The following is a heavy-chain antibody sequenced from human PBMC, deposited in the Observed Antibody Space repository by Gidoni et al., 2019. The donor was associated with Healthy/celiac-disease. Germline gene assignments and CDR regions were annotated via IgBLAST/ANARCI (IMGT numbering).Heavy chain of an antibody. Sequence: EVQLVASGGGLVKPGGSLRLPCPASGFTFTSHSMTWVRQPPGKGLEWVSSISSSSSSIYYADAVKGRFTISRDNTENSLYLQKDSLRAEDTAVYYCAREALSSGWYAGHDAFDIWGQGTMVTVSS. CDR1: GFTFTSHS. D-gene: IGHD6-19*01. V-gene: IGHV3-21*01. CDR3: AREALSSGWYAGHDAFDI. J-gene: IGHJ3*02. CDR2: ISSSSSSI.